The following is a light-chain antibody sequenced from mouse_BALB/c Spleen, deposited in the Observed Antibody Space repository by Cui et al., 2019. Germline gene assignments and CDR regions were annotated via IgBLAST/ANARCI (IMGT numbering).Light chain of an antibody. Sequence: DIKMTQSTSSMYASLGERVTITCKASQKPGKSPKTLIYRANRLVDGVPSRFSASGSGQDYSLTISSLDYEDIGIYYCLQYDEFPRTFGGGTKLEIK. CDR2: RAN. CDR3: LQYDEFPRT. V-gene: IGKV14-111*01. J-gene: IGKJ1*01. CDR1: Q.